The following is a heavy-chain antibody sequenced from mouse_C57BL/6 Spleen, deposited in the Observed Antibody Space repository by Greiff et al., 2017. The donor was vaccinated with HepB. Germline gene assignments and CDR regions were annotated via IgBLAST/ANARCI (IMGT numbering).Heavy chain of an antibody. J-gene: IGHJ2*01. CDR3: ARSITTVVGGWFDY. D-gene: IGHD1-1*01. CDR1: GYTFTSYW. CDR2: IDPSDSYT. Sequence: VQLQQPGAELVMPGASVKLSCKASGYTFTSYWMHWVKQRPGQGLEWIGEIDPSDSYTNYNQKFKGKSTLTVDKSSSTAYMQLSSLTSEDSAVYYCARSITTVVGGWFDYWGQGTTLTVSS. V-gene: IGHV1-69*01.